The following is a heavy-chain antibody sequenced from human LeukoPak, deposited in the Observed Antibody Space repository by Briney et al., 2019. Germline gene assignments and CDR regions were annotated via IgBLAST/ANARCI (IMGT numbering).Heavy chain of an antibody. D-gene: IGHD6-19*01. CDR1: GGTFSSYA. J-gene: IGHJ4*02. CDR2: IIPIFGTA. Sequence: SVKVSCKASGGTFSSYAISWVRQAPGQGLEWVGGIIPIFGTANYAQKFQGRVTITTDESTSTAYMELSSLRSEDTAVYYCASLDSSGWYGDYWGQGTLVTVSS. CDR3: ASLDSSGWYGDY. V-gene: IGHV1-69*05.